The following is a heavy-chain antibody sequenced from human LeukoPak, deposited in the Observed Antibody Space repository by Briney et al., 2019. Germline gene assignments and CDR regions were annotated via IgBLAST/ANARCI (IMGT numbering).Heavy chain of an antibody. CDR2: IFYSGST. Sequence: SETLSLTCTVSGGSLSPYYWNSLRQPPGKGLEWIGYIFYSGSTAYNPSLKSRVTILVDTSNSQCSLKLSSVTAADTAVYYCTRDTGYGSVNLWGQGTLVTVSS. CDR3: TRDTGYGSVNL. D-gene: IGHD3-10*01. V-gene: IGHV4-59*01. CDR1: GGSLSPYY. J-gene: IGHJ4*02.